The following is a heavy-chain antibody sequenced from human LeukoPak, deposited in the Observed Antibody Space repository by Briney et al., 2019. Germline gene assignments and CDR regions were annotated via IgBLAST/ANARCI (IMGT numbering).Heavy chain of an antibody. D-gene: IGHD3-3*01. CDR1: GFTFSSYA. V-gene: IGHV3-23*01. CDR3: ASLFYDFWSGYYPDYYYGMDV. CDR2: ISGSGGST. Sequence: PGGSLRLSCAASGFTFSSYAMSWVRQAPGKGLEWVSAISGSGGSTYYADSVKGRFTISRDNSKNTLYLQMNSLRAEDTAVYYCASLFYDFWSGYYPDYYYGMDVWGQGTTVTVSS. J-gene: IGHJ6*02.